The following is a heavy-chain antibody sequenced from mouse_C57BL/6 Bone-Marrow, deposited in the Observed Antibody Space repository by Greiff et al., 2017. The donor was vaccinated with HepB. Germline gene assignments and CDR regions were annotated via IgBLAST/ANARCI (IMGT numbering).Heavy chain of an antibody. J-gene: IGHJ3*01. D-gene: IGHD1-1*01. V-gene: IGHV5-17*01. Sequence: EVQLVESGGGLVKPGGSLKLSCAASGFTFSASGMHWVRQAPEKGLEWVAYISSGSSTIYYADTVKGRFTISRDNAKNTLFLQMTSLRSEDTAMYYCARGNYGSSPFAYWGQGTLVTVSA. CDR3: ARGNYGSSPFAY. CDR1: GFTFSASG. CDR2: ISSGSSTI.